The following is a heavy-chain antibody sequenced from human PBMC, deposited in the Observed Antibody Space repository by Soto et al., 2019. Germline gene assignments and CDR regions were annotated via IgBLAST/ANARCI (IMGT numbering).Heavy chain of an antibody. CDR2: IYYCGRT. Sequence: LSLTCTVSGGSISSDDYYWSWIRQPPGKGLERIGYIYYCGRTSYNPSLSGRLTISKDTSKNQFSLRLNSVTAADTAGYYCAGDRSNSPDYFDYWGQGTLVTVSS. CDR3: AGDRSNSPDYFDY. D-gene: IGHD6-6*01. J-gene: IGHJ4*02. V-gene: IGHV4-30-4*01. CDR1: GGSISSDDYY.